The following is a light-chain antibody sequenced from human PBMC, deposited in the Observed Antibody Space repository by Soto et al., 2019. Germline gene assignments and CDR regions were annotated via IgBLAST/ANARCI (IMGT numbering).Light chain of an antibody. Sequence: QSALTQPPSASGSPGQSVTISCTGTSSDVGAYKYVSWYQQHPGKAPKLMINEVGKRPSGVPDRFAGSKSGNTASLTVSGLRAEDEADYYCSSYARGNSLVFGGGTKLTVL. CDR3: SSYARGNSLV. CDR1: SSDVGAYKY. J-gene: IGLJ2*01. CDR2: EVG. V-gene: IGLV2-8*01.